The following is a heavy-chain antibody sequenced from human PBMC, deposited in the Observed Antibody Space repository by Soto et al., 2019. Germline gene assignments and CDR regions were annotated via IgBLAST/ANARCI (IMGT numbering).Heavy chain of an antibody. CDR2: ISNDGSSE. CDR1: GFSFNFYA. J-gene: IGHJ4*02. V-gene: IGHV3-30-3*01. CDR3: ARDGDVNTGFGKDY. D-gene: IGHD3-16*01. Sequence: QVQLVESGGGVVQPGRSLRISCAATGFSFNFYAMYWVRQAPGKGLEWVAMISNDGSSENYADSVRGRFIISRDNSKKTLFLQMNSLRAEDTAVYYCARDGDVNTGFGKDYWGQGTLVTVSS.